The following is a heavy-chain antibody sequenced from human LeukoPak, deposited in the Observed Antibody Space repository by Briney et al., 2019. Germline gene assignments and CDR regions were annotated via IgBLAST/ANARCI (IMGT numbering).Heavy chain of an antibody. D-gene: IGHD5-18*01. J-gene: IGHJ4*02. CDR2: ISHDSGIR. CDR1: GFTLSRDS. CDR3: AKVGYSYGYWYFDY. V-gene: IGHV3-48*01. Sequence: GGSLRLSCAASGFTLSRDSMNWVRQAPGKGLEWISYISHDSGIRYYADSVKGRFTISRDNSKNTLYLQMNSLRAEDTAVYYCAKVGYSYGYWYFDYWGQGTLVIVSS.